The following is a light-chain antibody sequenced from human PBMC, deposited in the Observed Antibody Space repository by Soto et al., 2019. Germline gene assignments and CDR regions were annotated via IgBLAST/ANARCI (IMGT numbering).Light chain of an antibody. CDR3: CSYAGSYPYV. V-gene: IGLV2-11*01. J-gene: IGLJ1*01. CDR1: SSDVGGYNY. CDR2: DVS. Sequence: QSALTQLRSVSGSPGQSVTISCTGTSSDVGGYNYVSWYQQHPGKAPKLMIYDVSKRPSGVPDRFSGSKSGNTASLTISGLQAEGEADYYCCSYAGSYPYVFGTGTKVTVL.